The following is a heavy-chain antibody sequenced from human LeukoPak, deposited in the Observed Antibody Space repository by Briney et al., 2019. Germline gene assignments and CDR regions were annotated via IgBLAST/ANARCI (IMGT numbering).Heavy chain of an antibody. J-gene: IGHJ5*02. Sequence: PSETLSLTCTVSGGSISSSDDYWGWIRQPAGKGLEWIGRIQSTGSTNYNPSLKSRVTISRDTSKNQFSLKVTSVTAADTAVYYCAKGAGPPWFDPWGQGTLVTVSS. D-gene: IGHD6-19*01. CDR1: GGSISSSDDY. CDR3: AKGAGPPWFDP. CDR2: IQSTGST. V-gene: IGHV4-61*02.